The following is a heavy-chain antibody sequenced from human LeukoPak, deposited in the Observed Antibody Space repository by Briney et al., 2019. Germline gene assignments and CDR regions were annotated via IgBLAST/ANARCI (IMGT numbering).Heavy chain of an antibody. Sequence: SETLSLTCTVSGGSISSGSYYWSWIRQPAGKGLEWIGRIYTSGSTNYNPSLKSRVTISVDTSMNQFSLKLSSVTAADTAVYYCASYGFLGGYHDYWGQGTLVTVSS. D-gene: IGHD3-3*01. V-gene: IGHV4-61*02. CDR2: IYTSGST. CDR3: ASYGFLGGYHDY. CDR1: GGSISSGSYY. J-gene: IGHJ4*02.